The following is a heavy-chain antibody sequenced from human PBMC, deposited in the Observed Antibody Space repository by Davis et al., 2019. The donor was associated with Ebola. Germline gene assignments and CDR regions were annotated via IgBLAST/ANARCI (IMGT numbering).Heavy chain of an antibody. Sequence: HSQTLSLTCAIPGDSVPSGGWNWIRQSPSRGLEWLGRTYYSSSKWYNDYAVSVKSRITINPDTSKNQFSLHLNSVTPEDTALYYCTRGWLRGGMDVWGEGTTVTV. CDR3: TRGWLRGGMDV. CDR1: GDSVPSGG. V-gene: IGHV6-1*01. D-gene: IGHD5-18*01. J-gene: IGHJ6*02. CDR2: TYYSSSKWYN.